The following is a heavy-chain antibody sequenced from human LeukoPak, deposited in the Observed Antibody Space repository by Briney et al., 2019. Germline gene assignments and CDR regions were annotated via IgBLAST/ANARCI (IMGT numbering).Heavy chain of an antibody. CDR1: GFTFSSYA. J-gene: IGHJ4*02. Sequence: GGSLRLSCAASGFTFSSYAMSWVRQAPGKGLEWVSAISGSGGSTYYADSVKGRFTISRDNSKNTLYLQMNSLRAEDTAAYYCAKDVTYYGSGSYVDYWGQGTPVTVSS. V-gene: IGHV3-23*01. D-gene: IGHD3-10*01. CDR3: AKDVTYYGSGSYVDY. CDR2: ISGSGGST.